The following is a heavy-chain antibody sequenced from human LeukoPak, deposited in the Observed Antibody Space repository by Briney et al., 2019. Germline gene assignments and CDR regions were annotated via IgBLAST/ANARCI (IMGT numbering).Heavy chain of an antibody. CDR1: GGSISSDS. J-gene: IGHJ5*02. CDR3: ARAGGGYCSSTSCSAGWFDP. Sequence: SETLSLTCTVSGGSISSDSWTWIRQPAGKGLEWIGRLYTSGSTNRGSIKHNPSLKSRVAMSVDTSKNQFSLKLSSVTAADTAVYYCARAGGGYCSSTSCSAGWFDPWGQGILVTVSS. CDR2: LYTSGST. D-gene: IGHD2-2*01. V-gene: IGHV4-4*07.